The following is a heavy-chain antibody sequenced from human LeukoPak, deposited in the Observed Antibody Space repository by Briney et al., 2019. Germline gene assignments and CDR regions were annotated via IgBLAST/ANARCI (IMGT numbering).Heavy chain of an antibody. CDR3: VKNGWLDY. J-gene: IGHJ4*02. V-gene: IGHV3-21*06. D-gene: IGHD5-24*01. CDR2: ISTSGDST. Sequence: RRSLRLSCAASGFTFSSQNMNWARQAPGKGLEWVAYISTSGDSTKYADSVEGRFTISRDNAENSLYLLMNSLRVEDTAVYYCVKNGWLDYWGQGILVTVS. CDR1: GFTFSSQN.